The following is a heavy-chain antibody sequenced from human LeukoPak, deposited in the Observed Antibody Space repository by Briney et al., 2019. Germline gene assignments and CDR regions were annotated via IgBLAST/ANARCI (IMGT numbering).Heavy chain of an antibody. D-gene: IGHD2-2*02. Sequence: ASVKVSCKASGYTFTGYYMHWVRQAPGQGLEWVGWINPNSGGTNYAQKFQGRVTMTRDTSISTAYMELSRLRSDDTAVYYCARVARPGYCSSTSCYSFPYWGQGTLVTVSS. CDR3: ARVARPGYCSSTSCYSFPY. V-gene: IGHV1-2*02. CDR2: INPNSGGT. CDR1: GYTFTGYY. J-gene: IGHJ4*02.